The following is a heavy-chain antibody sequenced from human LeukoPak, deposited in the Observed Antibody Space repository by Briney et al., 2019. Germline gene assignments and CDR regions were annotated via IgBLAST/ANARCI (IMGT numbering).Heavy chain of an antibody. CDR3: AKDSPPAKWLSGAFDI. D-gene: IGHD3-22*01. CDR1: GFTFSSYA. CDR2: ISGSGGST. Sequence: PGGSLRLSCAASGFTFSSYAMSWVRQAPGKGLEWVSAISGSGGSTYHADSVKGRFTISRDNSKNTLYLQMNSLRAEDTAVYYCAKDSPPAKWLSGAFDIWGQGTMVTVSS. V-gene: IGHV3-23*01. J-gene: IGHJ3*02.